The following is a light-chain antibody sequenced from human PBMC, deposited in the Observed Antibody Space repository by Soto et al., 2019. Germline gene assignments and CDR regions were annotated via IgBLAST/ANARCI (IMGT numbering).Light chain of an antibody. CDR2: EVS. J-gene: IGLJ2*01. CDR3: SSYGGSNHVV. V-gene: IGLV2-8*01. Sequence: QSALTQPPSASGSPGQSVTISCTGTSSDVGGYNYVSWYQQHPGKAPKLIIYEVSKRPSGVPDHFSGSKSGNTASLTVSGLLAYDEADYYCSSYGGSNHVVFGGGTKLTVL. CDR1: SSDVGGYNY.